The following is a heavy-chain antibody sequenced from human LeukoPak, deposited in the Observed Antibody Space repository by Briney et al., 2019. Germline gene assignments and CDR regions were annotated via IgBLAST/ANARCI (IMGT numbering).Heavy chain of an antibody. CDR2: IYPGDSDT. J-gene: IGHJ6*02. D-gene: IGHD3-22*01. CDR3: GRHDYDSSGYKVVDV. CDR1: GYSFTSYW. Sequence: GESLKISCKGSGYSFTSYWIGWVRQMPGKGLEWMGIIYPGDSDTRYSPSFQGQVTISADKSISTAYLQWSSLKASDTAMYYCGRHDYDSSGYKVVDVWCQGTKVTVSS. V-gene: IGHV5-51*01.